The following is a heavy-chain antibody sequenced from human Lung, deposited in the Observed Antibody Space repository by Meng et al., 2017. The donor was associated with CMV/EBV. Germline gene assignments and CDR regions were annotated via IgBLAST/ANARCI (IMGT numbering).Heavy chain of an antibody. V-gene: IGHV1-8*01. CDR2: MNPNSGNT. D-gene: IGHD3-3*01. CDR1: GYTFTSYD. J-gene: IGHJ5*02. CDR3: ARGLWSGIKGWFDP. Sequence: ASVXVSXXASGYTFTSYDINWVRQAIGQGLEWMGWMNPNSGNTGYAQKFQGRVTMTRNTSISTAYMELSSLRSEDTAVYYCARGLWSGIKGWFDPWGQGTLVTVSS.